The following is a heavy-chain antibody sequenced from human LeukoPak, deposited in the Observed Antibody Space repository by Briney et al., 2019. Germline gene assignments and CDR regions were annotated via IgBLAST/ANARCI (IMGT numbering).Heavy chain of an antibody. J-gene: IGHJ6*02. CDR2: INHSGST. CDR3: ARGDIVVVPAAIRYIEYYYYGMDV. V-gene: IGHV4-34*01. CDR1: GGSFSGYY. Sequence: SETLSLTCAVSGGSFSGYYWSWIRQPPGKGLEWIGEINHSGSTNYNPSLKSRVTISVDTSKNQFSLKLSSVTAADTAVYYCARGDIVVVPAAIRYIEYYYYGMDVWGQGTTVTVSS. D-gene: IGHD2-2*01.